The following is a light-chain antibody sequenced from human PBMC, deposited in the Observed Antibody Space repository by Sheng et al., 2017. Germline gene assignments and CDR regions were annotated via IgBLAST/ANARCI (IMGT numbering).Light chain of an antibody. Sequence: EIVLTQSPGTLSLSPGERATLSCRASQSVSSSYLAWYQQKPGQAPRLLIYGASSRATGIPDRFTGSGSGTDFTLTINRVESEDFAVYYCQQYGGSPRITFGQGTRLEVK. V-gene: IGKV3-20*01. CDR3: QQYGGSPRIT. CDR1: QSVSSSY. CDR2: GAS. J-gene: IGKJ5*01.